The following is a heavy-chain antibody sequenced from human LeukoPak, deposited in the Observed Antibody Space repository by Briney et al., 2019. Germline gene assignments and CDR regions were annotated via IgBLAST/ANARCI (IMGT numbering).Heavy chain of an antibody. CDR1: GFTFSSYA. V-gene: IGHV3-30-3*01. Sequence: GGSLRLSCAASGFTFSSYAMHWVRQAPGKGLEWVAVISYDGSNKYYADSVKGRFTISRDNSKNTLYLQMNSLRAEDTAVYYCARSKTPARPFDYWGQGTLVTVSS. CDR3: ARSKTPARPFDY. CDR2: ISYDGSNK. D-gene: IGHD5/OR15-5a*01. J-gene: IGHJ4*02.